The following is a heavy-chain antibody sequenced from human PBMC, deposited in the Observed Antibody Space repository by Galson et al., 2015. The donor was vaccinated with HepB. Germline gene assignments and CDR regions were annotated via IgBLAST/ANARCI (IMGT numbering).Heavy chain of an antibody. CDR2: IFPDDSDT. Sequence: QSGAEVKKSGESLKISCKGPGYYFPTWWIGWVRQRPGKGLEWMGIIFPDDSDTRYSPSFQGQVTMSADRSINTAYLQWSSLKASDTAMYYCARRRFDSSTTYNFDYWGPGTLVTVSS. CDR3: ARRRFDSSTTYNFDY. V-gene: IGHV5-51*03. J-gene: IGHJ4*02. D-gene: IGHD2/OR15-2a*01. CDR1: GYYFPTWW.